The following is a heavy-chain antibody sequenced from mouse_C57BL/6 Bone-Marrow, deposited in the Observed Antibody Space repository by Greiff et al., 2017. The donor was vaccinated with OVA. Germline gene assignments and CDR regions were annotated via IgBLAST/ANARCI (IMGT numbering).Heavy chain of an antibody. D-gene: IGHD1-1*01. Sequence: EVQLQQSGPELVKPGASVKISCKASGYTFTDYYMNWVKQSHGKSLEWIGDINPNNGGTSYNQKFKGKATLTVDKSSSTAYMELRSLTSEDSAVYYCARNWSSNSFDYWGQGTTLTVSS. V-gene: IGHV1-26*01. CDR3: ARNWSSNSFDY. CDR1: GYTFTDYY. J-gene: IGHJ2*01. CDR2: INPNNGGT.